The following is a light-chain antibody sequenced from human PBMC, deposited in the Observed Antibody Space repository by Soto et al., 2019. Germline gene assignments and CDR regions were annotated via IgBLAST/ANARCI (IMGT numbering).Light chain of an antibody. Sequence: EIVLTQSPGTLSSSPGERVTLSCRASQSVSSIYLAWYQQKPGHAPRLLIYGASHRATGIPDRFSGSGSGADFTFTISRPEPEDFAEYYCQPYGTSPFTFGPGTKVDIK. CDR1: QSVSSIY. V-gene: IGKV3-20*01. CDR3: QPYGTSPFT. J-gene: IGKJ3*01. CDR2: GAS.